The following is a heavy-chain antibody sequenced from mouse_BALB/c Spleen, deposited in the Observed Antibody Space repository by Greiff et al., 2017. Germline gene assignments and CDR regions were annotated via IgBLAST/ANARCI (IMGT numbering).Heavy chain of an antibody. CDR2: INPGSGGT. CDR3: AIYGSSYVFDY. J-gene: IGHJ2*01. CDR1: GYAFTNYL. D-gene: IGHD1-1*01. Sequence: VQLQESGAELVRPGTSVKVSCKASGYAFTNYLIEWVKQRPGQGLEWIGVINPGSGGTNYNEKFKGKATLTADKSSSTAYMQLSSLTSDDSAVYFCAIYGSSYVFDYWGQGTTLTVSS. V-gene: IGHV1-54*03.